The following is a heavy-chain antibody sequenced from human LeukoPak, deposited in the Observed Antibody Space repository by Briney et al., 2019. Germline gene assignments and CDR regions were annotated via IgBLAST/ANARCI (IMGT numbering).Heavy chain of an antibody. J-gene: IGHJ4*02. CDR1: GGSFSGYY. CDR3: ARGAEYCGGDCYSIPFDY. CDR2: INHSGST. D-gene: IGHD2-21*01. V-gene: IGHV4-34*01. Sequence: SETLSLTCAVYGGSFSGYYWSWIRQPPGKGLEWIGEINHSGSTNYNPSLKSRVTISVDTSKNQFSLKLSSVTAADTAVYYCARGAEYCGGDCYSIPFDYWGQGTLVTVSS.